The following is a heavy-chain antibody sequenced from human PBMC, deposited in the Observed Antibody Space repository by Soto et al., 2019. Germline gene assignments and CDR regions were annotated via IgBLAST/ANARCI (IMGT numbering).Heavy chain of an antibody. Sequence: SVKVSCKASGGTFSSYASSWVQQAPGQGLEWMGGIIPIFGTANYAQKFQGRVTITADESTSTAYMELSSLRSEDTAVYYCARVRSSSPYYYYGMDVWGQGTTVTVSS. CDR1: GGTFSSYA. CDR2: IIPIFGTA. D-gene: IGHD6-6*01. CDR3: ARVRSSSPYYYYGMDV. J-gene: IGHJ6*02. V-gene: IGHV1-69*13.